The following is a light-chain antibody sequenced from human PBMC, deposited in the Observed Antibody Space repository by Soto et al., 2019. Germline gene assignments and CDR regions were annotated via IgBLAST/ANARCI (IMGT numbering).Light chain of an antibody. CDR3: QQYNSYPWT. CDR2: KAS. CDR1: QSFSYW. Sequence: DIQMTQSPSTLSASIGDRVTITCRVSQSFSYWLAWYQQKPGKAPNLLIYKASSLESGVPSRFSGSGSGTEFTLTISSLQPDDFATYYCQQYNSYPWTFGQGTKVEIK. V-gene: IGKV1-5*03. J-gene: IGKJ1*01.